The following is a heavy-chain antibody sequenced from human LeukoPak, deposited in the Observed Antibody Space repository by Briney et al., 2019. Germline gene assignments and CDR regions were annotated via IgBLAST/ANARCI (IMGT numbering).Heavy chain of an antibody. D-gene: IGHD3-10*01. CDR1: GVSFSTYY. Sequence: SETLSLTCTVSGVSFSTYYWSWIRQPPGKGLEWIGYINYSGSTTYSPSLKSRVTISVDASKSQFSRKLTSVTAADTAVYYCARGIKAGLGEAPAYWGQGTLVTVSS. CDR3: ARGIKAGLGEAPAY. V-gene: IGHV4-59*01. J-gene: IGHJ4*02. CDR2: INYSGST.